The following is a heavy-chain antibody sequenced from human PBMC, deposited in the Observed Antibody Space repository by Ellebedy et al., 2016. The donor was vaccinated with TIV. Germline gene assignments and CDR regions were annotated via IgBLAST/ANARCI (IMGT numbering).Heavy chain of an antibody. Sequence: MPGGSLRLSCAVYGGSFSGYYWRWIRQPPGKGLEWIGEINHSGSTNYNPSLRSRVTISVDTSKNQFSLKLSSVTAADTAVYYCARREAVAGRGWFDPWGQGTLVTVSS. CDR1: GGSFSGYY. CDR2: INHSGST. V-gene: IGHV4-34*01. CDR3: ARREAVAGRGWFDP. J-gene: IGHJ5*02. D-gene: IGHD6-19*01.